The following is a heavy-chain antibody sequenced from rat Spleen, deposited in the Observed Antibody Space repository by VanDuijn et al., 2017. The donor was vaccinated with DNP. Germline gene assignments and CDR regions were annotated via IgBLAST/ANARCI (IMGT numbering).Heavy chain of an antibody. V-gene: IGHV5S10*01. J-gene: IGHJ3*01. CDR2: IIYDGSRT. CDR3: ARQRVMYTTATGFAY. CDR1: GFTFSDCN. D-gene: IGHD1-6*01. Sequence: EVQLVESGGGLVRPGRSLKLSCATSGFTFSDCNMAWVRQAPKKGLEWVATIIYDGSRTYYRNSVKGRFTISRDNAKSSLYLQMNSLRSEDTATYYCARQRVMYTTATGFAYWGQGTLVTVSS.